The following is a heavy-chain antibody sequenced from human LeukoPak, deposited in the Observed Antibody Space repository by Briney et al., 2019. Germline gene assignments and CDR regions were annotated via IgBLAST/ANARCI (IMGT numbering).Heavy chain of an antibody. V-gene: IGHV3-23*01. CDR1: GFTFINHA. CDR2: EGSAGGT. Sequence: GGSLRLSCAASGFTFINHAVSWVRQAPGKGLEWVSAEGSAGGTYYADSVKGRFTISRDNSENTLYLQMNSLRAEDTAVYFCAKRGVVIRVILVGFHKEAYYFDSWGQGALVTVSS. CDR3: AKRGVVIRVILVGFHKEAYYFDS. D-gene: IGHD3-22*01. J-gene: IGHJ4*02.